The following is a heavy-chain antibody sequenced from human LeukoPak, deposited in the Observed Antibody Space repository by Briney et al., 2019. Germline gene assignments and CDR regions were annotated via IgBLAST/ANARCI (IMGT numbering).Heavy chain of an antibody. J-gene: IGHJ3*02. CDR3: ARARSSSSASHAFDI. CDR2: ISSSSSYI. D-gene: IGHD6-6*01. Sequence: GSLRLSCAASGFTFSSYAMSWVRQAPGKGLEWVSSISSSSSYIYYADSVKGRFTISRDNAKNSLYLQMNSLRAEDTAVYYCARARSSSSASHAFDIWGQGTMVTVSS. CDR1: GFTFSSYA. V-gene: IGHV3-21*01.